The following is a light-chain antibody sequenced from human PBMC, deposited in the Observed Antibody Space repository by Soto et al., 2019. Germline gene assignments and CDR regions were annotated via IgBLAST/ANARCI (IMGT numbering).Light chain of an antibody. CDR1: QSVSGW. CDR3: QQSSGSPMA. V-gene: IGKV1-5*01. J-gene: IGKJ5*01. Sequence: DMHVPQSSSPRPACVAEAGNVTVWASQSVSGWLAWYQQKPGEAPKLLIYDASNLQSGVPARFSGSGSGKDCSLTVNSLQPGDLAAYFFQQSSGSPMAVGQGTRGEIK. CDR2: DAS.